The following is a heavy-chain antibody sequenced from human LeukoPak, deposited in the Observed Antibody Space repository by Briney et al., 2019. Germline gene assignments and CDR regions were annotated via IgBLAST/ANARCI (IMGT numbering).Heavy chain of an antibody. Sequence: SETLSLTCTVSGDSMSYYYWSWIRQTPGKGLEWLGYMYYTGRTKYNPSLKSRVTISVDTSKNQFSLKLSSVTAADTAVYYCAREGSDWNRNYYYYYYMDVWGKGTTVTVSS. V-gene: IGHV4-59*01. J-gene: IGHJ6*03. D-gene: IGHD1-1*01. CDR1: GDSMSYYY. CDR2: MYYTGRT. CDR3: AREGSDWNRNYYYYYYMDV.